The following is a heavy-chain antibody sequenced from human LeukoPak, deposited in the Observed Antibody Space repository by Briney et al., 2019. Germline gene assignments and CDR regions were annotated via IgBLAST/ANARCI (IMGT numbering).Heavy chain of an antibody. CDR3: ARLGKLTIATTIVWHWFDP. CDR1: GGSFSVYY. V-gene: IGHV4-34*01. CDR2: INHSGST. D-gene: IGHD3-22*01. J-gene: IGHJ5*02. Sequence: PSETLSLTCAVYGGSFSVYYWSWIRQPPGKGLEWIGEINHSGSTNYNPSLKSRVTISVDTSKNQFSLKLSSVTAADTAVYYCARLGKLTIATTIVWHWFDPWGQGTLVTVSS.